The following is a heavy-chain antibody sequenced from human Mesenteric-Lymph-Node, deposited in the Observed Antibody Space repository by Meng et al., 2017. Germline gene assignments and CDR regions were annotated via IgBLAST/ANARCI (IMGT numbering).Heavy chain of an antibody. D-gene: IGHD6-19*01. J-gene: IGHJ2*01. V-gene: IGHV1-18*01. CDR1: GNTFNSYG. CDR3: ARDLRIAVAGDWYFDL. Sequence: ASVKVSCKASGNTFNSYGITWVRQAPGQGLEWMGWVSAYNANTDYAQKVQGRVTITRDTSASTAYMELSSLRSDDTAVYYCARDLRIAVAGDWYFDLWGHGTLVTVSS. CDR2: VSAYNANT.